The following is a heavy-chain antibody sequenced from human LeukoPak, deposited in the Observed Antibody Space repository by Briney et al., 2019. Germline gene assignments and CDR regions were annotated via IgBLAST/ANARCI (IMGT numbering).Heavy chain of an antibody. CDR1: GFTFSSYA. CDR3: ASLISRFLDV. V-gene: IGHV3-30*04. J-gene: IGHJ6*01. D-gene: IGHD2-15*01. CDR2: ISYDGSNK. Sequence: GGSLRLSCAASGFTFSSYAMHWVRQAPGKGLGWVAVISYDGSNKYYADSVKGRFTISRDNSKNTLYLQMNSLRAEDTAVYYCASLISRFLDVWGEGTTVTISS.